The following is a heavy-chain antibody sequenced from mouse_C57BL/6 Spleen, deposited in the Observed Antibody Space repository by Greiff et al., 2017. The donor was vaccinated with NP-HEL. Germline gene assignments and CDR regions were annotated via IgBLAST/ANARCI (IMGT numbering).Heavy chain of an antibody. Sequence: EVQGVESGGDLVKPGGSLKLSCAASGFTFSSYGMSWVRQTPDKRLEWVATISSGGSYTYYPDSVKGRFTISRDNAKNTLYLQMSSLKSEDTAMYYCARGDYDLYYAMDYWGQGTSVTVSS. J-gene: IGHJ4*01. V-gene: IGHV5-6*01. CDR1: GFTFSSYG. CDR2: ISSGGSYT. CDR3: ARGDYDLYYAMDY. D-gene: IGHD2-4*01.